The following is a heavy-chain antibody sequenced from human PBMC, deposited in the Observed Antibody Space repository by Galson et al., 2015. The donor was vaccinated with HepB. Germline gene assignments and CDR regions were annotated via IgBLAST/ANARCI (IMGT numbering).Heavy chain of an antibody. J-gene: IGHJ4*02. CDR2: IWYDGSNK. D-gene: IGHD6-6*01. CDR3: ARDNVLFYSSSLPGY. CDR1: GFTVNSSV. Sequence: SLRLSCAASGFTVNSSVMHGVRQAPGKGLEWVAVIWYDGSNKYYADSVKGRFTISRDNSKNTLYLQINSLRAEDTAVYYCARDNVLFYSSSLPGYWGQGTLVTVSS. V-gene: IGHV3-33*01.